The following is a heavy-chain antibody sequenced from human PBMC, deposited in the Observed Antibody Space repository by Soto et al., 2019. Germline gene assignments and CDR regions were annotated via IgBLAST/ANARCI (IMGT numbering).Heavy chain of an antibody. CDR3: ARGSGYYYWDDY. Sequence: EASVKVSCKASGDTFTDYYIHWVRQAPGQGLEWMGTVNPSGGHTTYAQHFLGRVTMTTDTSTSTLYMELTSLTSDDTAMYYCARGSGYYYWDDYWGQGTLVTVSS. D-gene: IGHD3-22*01. CDR2: VNPSGGHT. J-gene: IGHJ4*02. V-gene: IGHV1-46*01. CDR1: GDTFTDYY.